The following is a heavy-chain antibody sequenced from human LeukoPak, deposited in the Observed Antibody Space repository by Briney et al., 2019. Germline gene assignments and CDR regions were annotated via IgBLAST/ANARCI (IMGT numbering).Heavy chain of an antibody. CDR3: ARDGDTSFDI. CDR1: GGSISSGSYY. Sequence: SQTLSLTCTVSGGSISSGSYYWSWIRQPAGKGLEWIGRIYTSGSTNYYPSLKSRVTISVDTSKNQFSLKLSSVTAADTAVYYCARDGDTSFDIWGQGTMVTVSS. D-gene: IGHD7-27*01. J-gene: IGHJ3*02. CDR2: IYTSGST. V-gene: IGHV4-61*02.